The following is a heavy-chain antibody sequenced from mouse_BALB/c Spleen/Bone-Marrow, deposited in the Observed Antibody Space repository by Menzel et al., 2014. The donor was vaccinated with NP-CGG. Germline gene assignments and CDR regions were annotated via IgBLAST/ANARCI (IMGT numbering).Heavy chain of an antibody. Sequence: VKLMESGAELVRPGTSVKVSCKASGYAFTNFWIEWVKERPGQGLEWIGVINPGSGITNYNERFKGKATLTADKSSSTAYMQLQSHTSDDSEVYLCAGRDYRYDGRPCDYWGQGTTLTVSS. V-gene: IGHV1-54*01. CDR1: GYAFTNFW. D-gene: IGHD2-14*01. J-gene: IGHJ2*01. CDR3: AGRDYRYDGRPCDY. CDR2: INPGSGIT.